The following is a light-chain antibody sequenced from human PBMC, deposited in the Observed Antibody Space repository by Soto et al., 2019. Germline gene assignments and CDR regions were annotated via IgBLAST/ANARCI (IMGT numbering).Light chain of an antibody. Sequence: QSVLTQPPSASGTPGQRVTISCSGSSSNIGSKTVNWYQQLPGTAPKLLIYNNNQRPSGVPDRFSGSKSGTSASLAISGLHYEDEADYYCAAWYDSLNGYVVFGGGTKLTVL. V-gene: IGLV1-44*01. CDR3: AAWYDSLNGYVV. J-gene: IGLJ2*01. CDR1: SSNIGSKT. CDR2: NNN.